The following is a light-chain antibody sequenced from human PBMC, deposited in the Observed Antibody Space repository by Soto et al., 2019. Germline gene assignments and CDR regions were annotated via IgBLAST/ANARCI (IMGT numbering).Light chain of an antibody. J-gene: IGKJ5*01. V-gene: IGKV1-12*01. Sequence: DIQITQSPSSVCAAVGGRVARPVLASQNIWRLLAWYQQKPGKAPELLIYDASSLQSGVPPRFSGSGSGTDFTLTISSLQPEDFATYYCEQAGSFPITFGQGTRLEI. CDR1: QNIWRL. CDR2: DAS. CDR3: EQAGSFPIT.